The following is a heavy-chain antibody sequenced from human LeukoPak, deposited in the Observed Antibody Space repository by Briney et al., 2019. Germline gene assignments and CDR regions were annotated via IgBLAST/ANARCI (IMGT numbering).Heavy chain of an antibody. CDR3: AKLRRPKGDCSSFDL. Sequence: GESLKICCKGSGYSFTTYWIGWVRQLPGKGLEWMGIIERSESDTNYVPSFQGQVTISADKSNSTAYLQWNSLKASDTAMYYCAKLRRPKGDCSSFDLWGQGTLVTVSS. J-gene: IGHJ4*02. CDR1: GYSFTTYW. D-gene: IGHD6-6*01. CDR2: IERSESDT. V-gene: IGHV5-51*01.